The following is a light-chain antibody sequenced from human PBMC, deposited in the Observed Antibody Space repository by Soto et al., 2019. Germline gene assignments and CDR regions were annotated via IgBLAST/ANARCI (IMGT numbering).Light chain of an antibody. V-gene: IGKV3-15*01. Sequence: IELTQTPATLSVSPGQMATLSCRASQSVSPKLAWYQQKPGQAPRLLIYDASTRATDIPVRFSGSGSGTEFILSITSLQSEDFAVYYCQQYNNWPPITFGQGTRLEI. CDR2: DAS. J-gene: IGKJ5*01. CDR3: QQYNNWPPIT. CDR1: QSVSPK.